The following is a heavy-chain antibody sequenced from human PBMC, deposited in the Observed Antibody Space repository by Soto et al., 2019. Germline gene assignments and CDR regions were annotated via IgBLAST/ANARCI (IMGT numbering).Heavy chain of an antibody. V-gene: IGHV4-34*01. CDR2: INHSGST. J-gene: IGHJ6*02. D-gene: IGHD3-10*01. CDR1: GGSFSGYY. Sequence: QVQLQQWGAGLLKPSEALSLTCAVYGGSFSGYYWSWIRQPPGKGLEWIGEINHSGSTNYNPSLKSRVTISVDTSKNQFSLKLSSVTAADTAVYYCARFGRSYYYYGMEVWGQGTTVTVSS. CDR3: ARFGRSYYYYGMEV.